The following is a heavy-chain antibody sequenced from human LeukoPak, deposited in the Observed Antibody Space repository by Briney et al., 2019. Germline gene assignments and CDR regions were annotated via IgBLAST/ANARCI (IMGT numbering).Heavy chain of an antibody. CDR1: GGTFSSYA. D-gene: IGHD6-13*01. V-gene: IGHV1-69*05. J-gene: IGHJ4*02. CDR3: ARDGSGYSSSWLIDY. Sequence: SVKVSCKASGGTFSSYAISWVRQAPGQGLGWMGRIIPIFGTANYAQKFQGRVTITTDESTSTAYMELSSLRSEDTAVYYCARDGSGYSSSWLIDYWGQGTLVTVSS. CDR2: IIPIFGTA.